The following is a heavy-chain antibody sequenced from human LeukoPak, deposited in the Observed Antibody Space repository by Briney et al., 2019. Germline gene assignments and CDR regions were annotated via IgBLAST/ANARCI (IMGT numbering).Heavy chain of an antibody. CDR1: GGSVSDYY. V-gene: IGHV4-59*02. Sequence: SETLSLTCTVSGGSVSDYYWSWIRQSPGKGLEWIGYIYYTGSSSYNPSLRSRVTISADTSKNQFSLKLSSVTAADTAVYYCASRELGNDYWGQGTLVTVSS. CDR3: ASRELGNDY. J-gene: IGHJ4*01. CDR2: IYYTGSS. D-gene: IGHD7-27*01.